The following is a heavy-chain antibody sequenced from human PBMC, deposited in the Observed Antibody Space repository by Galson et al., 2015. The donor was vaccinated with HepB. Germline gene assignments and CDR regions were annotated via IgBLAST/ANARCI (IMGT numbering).Heavy chain of an antibody. D-gene: IGHD3-3*01. CDR3: ARSATGGGWEWLLLFYYYYGMDV. J-gene: IGHJ6*02. CDR2: ISYDGSNK. V-gene: IGHV3-30-3*01. Sequence: SLRLSCAASGFTFSSYAMHWVRQAPGKGLEWVAVISYDGSNKYYADSVKGRFTISRDNSKNTLYLQMNSLRAEDTAVYYCARSATGGGWEWLLLFYYYYGMDVWGQGTTVTVSS. CDR1: GFTFSSYA.